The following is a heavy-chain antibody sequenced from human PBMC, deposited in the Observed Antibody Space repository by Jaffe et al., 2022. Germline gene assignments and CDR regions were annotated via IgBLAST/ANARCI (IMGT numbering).Heavy chain of an antibody. J-gene: IGHJ4*02. CDR1: GGSISSGSYY. CDR3: ARGGSGSYYGYYFDY. V-gene: IGHV4-61*02. CDR2: IYTSGST. Sequence: QVQLQESGPGLVKPSQTLSLTCTVSGGSISSGSYYWSWIRQPAGKGLEWIGRIYTSGSTNYNPSLKSRVTISVDTSKNQFSLKLSSVTAADTAVYYCARGGSGSYYGYYFDYWGQGTLVTVSS. D-gene: IGHD3-10*01.